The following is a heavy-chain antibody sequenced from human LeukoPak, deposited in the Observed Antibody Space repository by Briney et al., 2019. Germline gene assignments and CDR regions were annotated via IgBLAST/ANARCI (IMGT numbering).Heavy chain of an antibody. CDR2: IYYSGST. CDR1: GGSISSSSYY. J-gene: IGHJ5*02. Sequence: SETLSLTCTVSGGSISSSSYYWGWIRQPPGKGLEWIGSIYYSGSTYYNPSLKSRVTISVDTSKNQFSLKLSSVTAADTAVYYCARDLGEYAWELLRSHLSSGFDPWGQGTLVTVSS. CDR3: ARDLGEYAWELLRSHLSSGFDP. D-gene: IGHD1-26*01. V-gene: IGHV4-39*07.